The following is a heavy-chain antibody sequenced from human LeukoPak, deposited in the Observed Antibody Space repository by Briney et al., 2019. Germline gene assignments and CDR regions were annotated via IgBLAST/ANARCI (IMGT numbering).Heavy chain of an antibody. J-gene: IGHJ4*02. D-gene: IGHD5-18*01. V-gene: IGHV3-23*01. CDR1: GFTFSSYA. CDR2: ISSSGDST. Sequence: GGSLRLSCAASGFTFSSYAMSWVRQAPGKGLEWVSGISSSGDSTYYADSGKGRFTISRDTSKNALYLQMNSLRAEDTAVYYCAKGRHGYIFYFDYWGQGTVVTVSS. CDR3: AKGRHGYIFYFDY.